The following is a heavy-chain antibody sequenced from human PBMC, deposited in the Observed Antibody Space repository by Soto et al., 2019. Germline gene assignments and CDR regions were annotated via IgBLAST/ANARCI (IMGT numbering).Heavy chain of an antibody. V-gene: IGHV3-72*01. CDR3: ARHIPYYGKDA. CDR1: GFTSSDYY. CDR2: IRNKVNSYTT. J-gene: IGHJ6*02. Sequence: EVQLVESGGGLVQPGGSLRLSCAASGFTSSDYYIDWVRQAPGKGLEWVGRIRNKVNSYTTEYVATVKGRFTTSRDDSRNSVYLHMNSLKTEDTAVYYCARHIPYYGKDAWGQGTTVTVSS. D-gene: IGHD2-21*01.